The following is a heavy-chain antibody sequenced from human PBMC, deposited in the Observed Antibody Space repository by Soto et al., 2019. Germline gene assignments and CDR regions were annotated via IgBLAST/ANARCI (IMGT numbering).Heavy chain of an antibody. CDR2: INRPSSNI. D-gene: IGHD1-26*01. Sequence: EVQLVESGGGLVKPGGSLTLSCTASGFTFSTYNMNWVRQAPGKGLEWVPSINRPSSNIYYADSVKGRFTISRDNAKNSLFLQMSSLSAEDSAVYYCARMGGSDDYYYYYGLDVWGQGTAVTVSS. CDR3: ARMGGSDDYYYYYGLDV. V-gene: IGHV3-21*01. CDR1: GFTFSTYN. J-gene: IGHJ6*02.